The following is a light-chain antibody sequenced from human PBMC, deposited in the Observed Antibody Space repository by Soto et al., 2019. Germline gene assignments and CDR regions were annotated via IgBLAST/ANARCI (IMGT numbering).Light chain of an antibody. Sequence: QSALTQPASVSGSPGQSITISCTGTSGDIGAYNYVSWYQQHPGKAPKFMIYDVSNRPSGVSNRFSGSKSGNTASLTISGLQAEDEADYYCSSYTTSNNVVFGGGTKLTVL. CDR3: SSYTTSNNVV. J-gene: IGLJ2*01. V-gene: IGLV2-14*03. CDR1: SGDIGAYNY. CDR2: DVS.